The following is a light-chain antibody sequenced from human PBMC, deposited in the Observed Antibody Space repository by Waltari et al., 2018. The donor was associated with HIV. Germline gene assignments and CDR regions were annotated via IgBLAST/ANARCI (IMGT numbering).Light chain of an antibody. Sequence: TVLTQSPGTLSLSPGERATLSCRASQSVSSGYLAWYQQKPGQAPRLFIFGESSRATGVPDRFSGSGSGTDFTLTIDRLEPEDFAVYYCQQYNNWPPKTFGQGTKLEIK. V-gene: IGKV3-20*01. J-gene: IGKJ2*01. CDR3: QQYNNWPPKT. CDR2: GES. CDR1: QSVSSGY.